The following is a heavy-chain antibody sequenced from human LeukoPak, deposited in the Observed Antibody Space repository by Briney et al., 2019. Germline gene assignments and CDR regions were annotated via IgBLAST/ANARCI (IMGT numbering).Heavy chain of an antibody. CDR1: RVTFSGYA. D-gene: IGHD3-22*01. Sequence: GGSLRLSCAAFRVTFSGYAMNWVRQAPGKGLDWVSSISGSGDKTQYADSVKGRFTVSRDNSKNTLYLQMNSLRVEDTAIYYCAKDPTPTPYYYDSYWGQGTLVTVSS. J-gene: IGHJ4*02. CDR3: AKDPTPTPYYYDSY. V-gene: IGHV3-23*01. CDR2: ISGSGDKT.